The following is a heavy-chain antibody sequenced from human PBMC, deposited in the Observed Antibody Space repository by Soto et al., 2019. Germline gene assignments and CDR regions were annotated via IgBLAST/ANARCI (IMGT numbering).Heavy chain of an antibody. D-gene: IGHD3-3*01. CDR2: IYYSGST. V-gene: IGHV4-59*01. Sequence: SETLSLTCTVSGGSIGSYYWSWIGQPPGKGLEWIGYIYYSGSTNYDPSLKSRVTISVDTSKNQFSLKLSSVTAADTAVYYCAGADYDFWSGYYTSYFDYWGQGTLVTVSS. CDR1: GGSIGSYY. J-gene: IGHJ4*02. CDR3: AGADYDFWSGYYTSYFDY.